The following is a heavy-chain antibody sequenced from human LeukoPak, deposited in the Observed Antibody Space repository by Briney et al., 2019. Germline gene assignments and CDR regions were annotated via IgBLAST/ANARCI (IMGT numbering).Heavy chain of an antibody. V-gene: IGHV4-34*01. CDR1: GGSFSGYY. Sequence: SETLSLTCAVYGGSFSGYYWSWIRQPPGKGLEWIGEINHSGSTNYNPSLKSRVTISVDTSKNQFSLKLSSVTAADTAVYYCASADPGIAVAGYWGQGTLVTVSS. CDR2: INHSGST. J-gene: IGHJ4*02. CDR3: ASADPGIAVAGY. D-gene: IGHD6-19*01.